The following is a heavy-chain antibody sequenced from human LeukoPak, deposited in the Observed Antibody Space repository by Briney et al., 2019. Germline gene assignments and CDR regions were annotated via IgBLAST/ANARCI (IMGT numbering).Heavy chain of an antibody. CDR3: AKDRCSNGIGCYYYYMDV. CDR1: GFTFTRSA. D-gene: IGHD2-8*01. V-gene: IGHV1-58*02. J-gene: IGHJ6*03. Sequence: GASVKVSCKASGFTFTRSAMQWVRQARGERLEWIGWIVVGSGDTNYAQNFQERVTITRDMSTSTAYMELSSLRSEDTAVYYCAKDRCSNGIGCYYYYMDVWGKGTTVTISS. CDR2: IVVGSGDT.